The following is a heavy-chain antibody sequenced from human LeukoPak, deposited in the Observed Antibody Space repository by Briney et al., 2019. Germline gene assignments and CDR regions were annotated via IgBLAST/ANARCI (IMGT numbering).Heavy chain of an antibody. D-gene: IGHD3-10*01. Sequence: GGSLRLSCAASGFSFSVYWMHWVRQAPGKGPVWVSRIKTDGSITDYADFVKGRFTISRDNAKNSLFLQMNSLRAEDTAVYYCARDGRHYYGSGNYYSKDAFDIWGQGTMTVSS. CDR3: ARDGRHYYGSGNYYSKDAFDI. CDR2: IKTDGSIT. J-gene: IGHJ3*02. V-gene: IGHV3-74*01. CDR1: GFSFSVYW.